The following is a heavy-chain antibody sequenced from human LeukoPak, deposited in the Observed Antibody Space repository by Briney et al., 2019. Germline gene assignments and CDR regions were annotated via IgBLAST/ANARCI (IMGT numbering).Heavy chain of an antibody. CDR1: GGSISSYY. CDR2: IYYSGST. V-gene: IGHV4-59*01. Sequence: SETLSLTCTVSGGSISSYYWSWIRQPPGKGLVWIGYIYYSGSTNYNPSLKSRVTISVDTSKNQFSLKLSSVTAADTAVYYCARVHGGWFDPWGQGTLVTVSS. D-gene: IGHD3-3*01. CDR3: ARVHGGWFDP. J-gene: IGHJ5*02.